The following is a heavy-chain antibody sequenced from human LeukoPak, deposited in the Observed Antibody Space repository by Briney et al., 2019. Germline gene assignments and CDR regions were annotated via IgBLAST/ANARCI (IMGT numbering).Heavy chain of an antibody. J-gene: IGHJ4*02. CDR3: ARMTPDSPSFDY. CDR1: GFSLSTPEMC. D-gene: IGHD2-15*01. CDR2: IDWDDDK. V-gene: IGHV2-70*17. Sequence: SGPALVKPTQTLTLTCTFSGFSLSTPEMCVTLIRQPPGKALEWLARIDWDDDKFYSPSPRTRLTISKDTPKNQVVLRMTNMDTVDTGTYYCARMTPDSPSFDYGGQGALITVSS.